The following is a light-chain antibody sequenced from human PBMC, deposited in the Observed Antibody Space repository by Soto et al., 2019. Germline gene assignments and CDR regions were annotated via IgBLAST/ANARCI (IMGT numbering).Light chain of an antibody. CDR3: QQYGVYPWK. CDR2: DAS. Sequence: DILVTQSPSTLSASVGERATISCRASQNIDNWLAWYQQKPGKAPKLLIHDASTRASGIPSRFSGSGSGTEFTLTISSLQSEDFAIYYCQQYGVYPWKFGQGTQLEIK. CDR1: QNIDNW. V-gene: IGKV1-5*01. J-gene: IGKJ5*01.